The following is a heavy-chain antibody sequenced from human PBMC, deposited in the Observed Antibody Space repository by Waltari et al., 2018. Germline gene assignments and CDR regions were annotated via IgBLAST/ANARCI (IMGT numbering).Heavy chain of an antibody. Sequence: QVQLQQWGAGQLQPSETLSLTCGVFGGSFSGFGWSWIRQSPGRGLEWIGEITHSGKTQINPSPKSRLSISVDTSKNQFSLNLTSVTVADTGVYYCARGDFFDVWGRGTLVTVSS. V-gene: IGHV4-34*01. CDR3: ARGDFFDV. J-gene: IGHJ2*01. D-gene: IGHD2-21*02. CDR1: GGSFSGFG. CDR2: ITHSGKT.